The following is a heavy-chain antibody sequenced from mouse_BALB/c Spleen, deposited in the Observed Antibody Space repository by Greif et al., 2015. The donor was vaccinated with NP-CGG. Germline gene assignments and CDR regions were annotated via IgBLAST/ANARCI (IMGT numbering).Heavy chain of an antibody. CDR2: ISDGGSYT. D-gene: IGHD2-1*01. CDR1: GFTFSDYY. V-gene: IGHV5-4*02. J-gene: IGHJ1*01. CDR3: ARDGNYWYFDV. Sequence: EVMLVESGGGLVKPGGSLKLSCAASGFTFSDYYMYWVRQTPEKRLEWVATISDGGSYTYYPDSVKGRFTISRDNAKNNLYLQMSSPKSEDTAMYYCARDGNYWYFDVWGAGTTVTVSS.